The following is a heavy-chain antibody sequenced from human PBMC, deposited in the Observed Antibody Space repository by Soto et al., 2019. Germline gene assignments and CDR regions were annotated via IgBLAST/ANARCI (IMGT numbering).Heavy chain of an antibody. J-gene: IGHJ5*02. D-gene: IGHD1-1*01. CDR2: ISPYTGDT. CDR1: GYTFTTYD. V-gene: IGHV1-18*01. Sequence: QVQLVQSGAEVKKPGASVKVSCKTSGYTFTTYDISWVRQAPGQGLEWLGWISPYTGDTKYAQKVQGRVTMTTDTYTNTAYMELRSLRSDDTAVYYCARDPGGATGFDPWGQGTLVTVSS. CDR3: ARDPGGATGFDP.